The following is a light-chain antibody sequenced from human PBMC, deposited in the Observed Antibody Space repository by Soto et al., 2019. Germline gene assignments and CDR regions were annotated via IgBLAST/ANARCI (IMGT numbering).Light chain of an antibody. J-gene: IGLJ1*01. Sequence: SYELTQPPSVSAAPGQTATISCGENNIDSRTVHWYQQKPGQAPLLVVYDNSFRPSGIPNRFSGSNSGNTATLTISRVEAGDEADYYCQVWDNVDDHIYVFGTGTKVTVL. CDR1: NIDSRT. CDR3: QVWDNVDDHIYV. CDR2: DNS. V-gene: IGLV3-21*02.